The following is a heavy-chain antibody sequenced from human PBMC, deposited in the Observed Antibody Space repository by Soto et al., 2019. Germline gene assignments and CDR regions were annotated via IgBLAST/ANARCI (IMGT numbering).Heavy chain of an antibody. CDR1: GGTFSSRV. J-gene: IGHJ4*02. Sequence: QVQLVQSGAEVKKPGSSVKVSCKASGGTFSSRVFNWVRQAPGQGHEWMGGIMPIMGTANYAQKFQGRVTITADESRSTACMALSRLRSQGTAVYCCARDLWFRDGNVTHLDYWGQVTLVTVSS. CDR3: ARDLWFRDGNVTHLDY. D-gene: IGHD3-10*01. CDR2: IMPIMGTA. V-gene: IGHV1-69*01.